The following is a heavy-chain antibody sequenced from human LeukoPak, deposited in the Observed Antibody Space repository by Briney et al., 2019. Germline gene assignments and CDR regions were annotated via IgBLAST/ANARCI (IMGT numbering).Heavy chain of an antibody. Sequence: TSETLSLTCTVSGGSISSSSYYWGWIRQPPGKGLEWIGSIYYSGSTYYNPSLKSRVTISVDTSKNQFSLKLSSVTAADTAVYYCATLRDNFDYGDYAGVVVFDYWGQGTLVTVSS. J-gene: IGHJ4*02. D-gene: IGHD4-17*01. CDR1: GGSISSSSYY. CDR2: IYYSGST. CDR3: ATLRDNFDYGDYAGVVVFDY. V-gene: IGHV4-39*01.